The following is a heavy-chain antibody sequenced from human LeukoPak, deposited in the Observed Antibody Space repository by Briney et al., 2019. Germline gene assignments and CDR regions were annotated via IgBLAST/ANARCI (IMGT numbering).Heavy chain of an antibody. J-gene: IGHJ4*02. CDR3: ARDHLIRVAAAGY. V-gene: IGHV1-2*02. D-gene: IGHD2-15*01. CDR2: INPNSGGT. Sequence: ASVKVSCKASGYTFTRYYMHWVRQAPGHGREWMGWINPNSGGTNYAQKFQGRVTMTRDTSISTAYMELSRLRSDDTAVYYCARDHLIRVAAAGYWGQGTLVTVCS. CDR1: GYTFTRYY.